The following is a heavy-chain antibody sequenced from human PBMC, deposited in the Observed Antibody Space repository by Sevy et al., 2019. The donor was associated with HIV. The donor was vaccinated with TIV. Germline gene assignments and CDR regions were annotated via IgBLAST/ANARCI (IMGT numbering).Heavy chain of an antibody. Sequence: GGSLRLSCAASGLSFTSNGMSWVRQAPGKGLEWVAGITSGGATYYEDSVKGRFTVCRDKSNNTLYLQLNNLRADDTAVFYCAGGDTPMITDLDYWGQGTLVTVSS. D-gene: IGHD3-16*01. CDR3: AGGDTPMITDLDY. V-gene: IGHV3-23*01. CDR2: ITSGGAT. J-gene: IGHJ4*02. CDR1: GLSFTSNG.